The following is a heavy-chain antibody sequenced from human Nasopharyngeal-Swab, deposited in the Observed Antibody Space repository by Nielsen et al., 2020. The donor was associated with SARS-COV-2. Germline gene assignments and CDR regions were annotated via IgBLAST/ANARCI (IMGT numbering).Heavy chain of an antibody. CDR1: GFTFRTYS. CDR3: ATGRDYGFDI. CDR2: ITASSSAT. J-gene: IGHJ3*02. D-gene: IGHD4/OR15-4a*01. Sequence: GVLKISCSASGFTFRTYSMNWVRQAPGKGLEWVAHITASSSATNYADFVRGRFTISRDNARNSLYLQMNTLRNEDTAVFYCATGRDYGFDIWGQGTMVAVSS. V-gene: IGHV3-48*02.